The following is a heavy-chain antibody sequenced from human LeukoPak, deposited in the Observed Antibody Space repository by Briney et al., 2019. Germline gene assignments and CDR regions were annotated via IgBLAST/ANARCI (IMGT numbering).Heavy chain of an antibody. CDR1: GGSISSSPYS. Sequence: PSETLSLTCTVSGGSISSSPYSWGWIRQPPGKGLEWIGGIYTSGSTNYNPSLKSRVTMSVDTSKNQFSLKLSSVTAADTAVYYCARDLSVRYYYGSGSDTRDWFDPWGQGTLVTVSS. CDR3: ARDLSVRYYYGSGSDTRDWFDP. V-gene: IGHV4-39*07. J-gene: IGHJ5*02. D-gene: IGHD3-10*01. CDR2: IYTSGST.